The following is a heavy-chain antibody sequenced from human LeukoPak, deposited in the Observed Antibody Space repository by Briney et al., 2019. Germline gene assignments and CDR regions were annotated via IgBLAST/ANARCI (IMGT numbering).Heavy chain of an antibody. CDR3: ARGYGMVRGFSIGY. Sequence: GGVLRLSCAASGFTFSSYEMNWVRQAPGKGLAWVSYISSSGSTIYYADSVKGRFTISRDNAKNSLYLQMNSLRAEDTAVYYCARGYGMVRGFSIGYWGQGTLVTVSS. D-gene: IGHD3-10*01. V-gene: IGHV3-48*03. CDR1: GFTFSSYE. CDR2: ISSSGSTI. J-gene: IGHJ4*02.